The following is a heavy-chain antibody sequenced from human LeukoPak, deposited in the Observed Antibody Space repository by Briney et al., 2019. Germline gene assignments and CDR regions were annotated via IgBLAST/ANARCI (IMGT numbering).Heavy chain of an antibody. CDR1: GFSLSNHG. D-gene: IGHD5-18*01. CDR2: IWYHGGEK. J-gene: IGHJ4*02. Sequence: GRSLRLSCAASGFSLSNHGMHWVRQAPGKGLEYVALIWYHGGEKNYADSVKGRFTISRDISKNTLNLQLDSLRADDTAVYYCTRDAAMARFDYWGQGTLVTVSS. V-gene: IGHV3-33*01. CDR3: TRDAAMARFDY.